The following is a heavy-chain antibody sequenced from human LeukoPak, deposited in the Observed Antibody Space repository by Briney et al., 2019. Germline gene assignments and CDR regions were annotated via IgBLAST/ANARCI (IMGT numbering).Heavy chain of an antibody. J-gene: IGHJ4*02. V-gene: IGHV4-34*01. D-gene: IGHD3-22*01. CDR3: ARGPYDSSGYYYLGDY. CDR1: GGSFNGYY. CDR2: INHSGST. Sequence: SETLSLTCAVYGGSFNGYYWSWIRQPPGKGLEWIGEINHSGSTNYNPSLKSRVTISVDTSKNQFSLKLSSVTAADTAVYYCARGPYDSSGYYYLGDYWGQGTLVTVSS.